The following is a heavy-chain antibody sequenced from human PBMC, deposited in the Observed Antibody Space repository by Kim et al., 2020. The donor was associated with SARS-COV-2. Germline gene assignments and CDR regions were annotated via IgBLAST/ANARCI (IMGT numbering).Heavy chain of an antibody. V-gene: IGHV3-21*01. Sequence: GGSLRLSCAASGFTFSSYTMNWVRQAPGKGLEWVSSISSSGTYIYYADSVTGRFTISRDNATNSLYLQMNSLRVEDTAVYYCARDVLFEGDTEEDCWGQGTLVTVSS. CDR2: ISSSGTYI. CDR3: ARDVLFEGDTEEDC. CDR1: GFTFSSYT. J-gene: IGHJ4*02. D-gene: IGHD5-18*01.